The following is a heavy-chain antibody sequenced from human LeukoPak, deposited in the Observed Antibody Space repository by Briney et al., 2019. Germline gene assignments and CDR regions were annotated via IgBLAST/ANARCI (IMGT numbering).Heavy chain of an antibody. CDR1: GGSFSGYY. CDR2: INHSGST. CDR3: ARENYDILTGYYSGSASAPTTFHY. D-gene: IGHD3-9*01. V-gene: IGHV4-34*01. Sequence: SETLSLTCAVYGGSFSGYYWSWIRQPPGKGLEWIGEINHSGSTNYKPSLKSRVTISVDTSKNQFSLKLSSVTAADTAVYYCARENYDILTGYYSGSASAPTTFHY. J-gene: IGHJ4*01.